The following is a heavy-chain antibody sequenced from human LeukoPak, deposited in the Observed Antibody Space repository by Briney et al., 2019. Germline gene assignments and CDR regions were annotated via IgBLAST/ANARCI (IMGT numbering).Heavy chain of an antibody. V-gene: IGHV3-30*03. CDR3: ARDRSGYANDAFDF. CDR1: GFTFSSYG. J-gene: IGHJ3*01. Sequence: GGSLRLSCAASGFTFSSYGMHWVRQAPGKGLEWVAVLSYGGTNKYHADSVKGRFTISRDNSKNTMFLQMNSLRAEDTAVYHCARDRSGYANDAFDFWGQGTMVTVSS. D-gene: IGHD3-3*01. CDR2: LSYGGTNK.